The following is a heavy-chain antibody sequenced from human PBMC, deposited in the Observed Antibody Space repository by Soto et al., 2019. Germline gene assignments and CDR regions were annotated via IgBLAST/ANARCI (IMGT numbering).Heavy chain of an antibody. D-gene: IGHD2-2*01. J-gene: IGHJ3*02. CDR2: VTGSGGNT. CDR1: GFTFSNYA. Sequence: EVQLLDSGGGLVQPGGSLRLSCAASGFTFSNYAMTWVRQAPGKGLEWVSSVTGSGGNTYYADSVKGRFTISRDNSKNTQYLQMDTLRADDTAVYYCVRLPRDCSSSTCHWAAFDIWGQGTMVTVSS. V-gene: IGHV3-23*01. CDR3: VRLPRDCSSSTCHWAAFDI.